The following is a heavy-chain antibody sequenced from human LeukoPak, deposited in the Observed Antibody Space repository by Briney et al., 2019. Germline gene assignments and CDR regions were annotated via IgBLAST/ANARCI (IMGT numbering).Heavy chain of an antibody. CDR1: GASTSSRSYY. Sequence: SETLSLTCNVSGASTSSRSYYWGWIRQPPGKGLEWIGRIYYTGNTYSNPSLKSRVTISIDTTKNHFSLRLSSVTAADTAVYYCARRGATGNFDYWGQGTLVTVSS. V-gene: IGHV4-39*02. CDR3: ARRGATGNFDY. D-gene: IGHD1-26*01. J-gene: IGHJ4*02. CDR2: IYYTGNT.